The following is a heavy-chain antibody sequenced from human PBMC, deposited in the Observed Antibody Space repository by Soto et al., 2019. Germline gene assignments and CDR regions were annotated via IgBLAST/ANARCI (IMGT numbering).Heavy chain of an antibody. CDR1: GFTFSSYA. V-gene: IGHV3-23*01. D-gene: IGHD6-19*01. CDR3: AKDGAYSSGWYYFDY. CDR2: ISGSGGST. Sequence: GESLKISCAASGFTFSSYAMSWVRQAPGKGLEWVSAISGSGGSTYYADSVKGRFTISRDNSKNTLYLQMNSLRAEDTAVYYCAKDGAYSSGWYYFDYWGQGTLVTVSS. J-gene: IGHJ4*02.